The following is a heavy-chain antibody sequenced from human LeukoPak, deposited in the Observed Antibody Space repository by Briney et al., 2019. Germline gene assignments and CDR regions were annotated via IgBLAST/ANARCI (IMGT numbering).Heavy chain of an antibody. D-gene: IGHD3-22*01. CDR3: AKGHDSSGYSQTFFDY. Sequence: PGGSLRLSCAVSGFTFSSYWMSWVRQAPGKGLEWVSVISGSGDSTYYADSVEGRFTISRDNSKNTLYLQMNSLRAEDTAVYYCAKGHDSSGYSQTFFDYWGQGTLVTVSS. V-gene: IGHV3-23*01. J-gene: IGHJ4*02. CDR1: GFTFSSYW. CDR2: ISGSGDST.